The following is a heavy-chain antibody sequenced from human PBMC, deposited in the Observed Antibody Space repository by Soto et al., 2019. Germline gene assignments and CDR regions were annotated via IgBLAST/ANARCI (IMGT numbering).Heavy chain of an antibody. CDR1: GGSISSSSYY. D-gene: IGHD2-15*01. CDR3: ARLNTYCSGGSCYSYWFDP. CDR2: IYYSGST. V-gene: IGHV4-39*01. J-gene: IGHJ5*02. Sequence: SETLSLTCTVSGGSISSSSYYWGWIRQPPGKGLEWIGSIYYSGSTYYNPSLKSRVTISVDTSKNQFSLKLSSVTAADTAVYYCARLNTYCSGGSCYSYWFDPWGQGTLVTVSS.